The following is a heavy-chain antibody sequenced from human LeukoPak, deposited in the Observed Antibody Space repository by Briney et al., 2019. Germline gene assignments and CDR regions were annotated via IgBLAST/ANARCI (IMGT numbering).Heavy chain of an antibody. J-gene: IGHJ4*02. CDR2: INTSGGSA. Sequence: GASVKVSCTASGYSFISYYMHWVRQAPGQGLEWMGTINTSGGSANYAQKFQGRVTMTRDTSTSTVYMEVSSLRSEDTALYYCAREVDGDYFDYWGQGTLVTVSS. V-gene: IGHV1-46*01. CDR1: GYSFISYY. CDR3: AREVDGDYFDY. D-gene: IGHD4-17*01.